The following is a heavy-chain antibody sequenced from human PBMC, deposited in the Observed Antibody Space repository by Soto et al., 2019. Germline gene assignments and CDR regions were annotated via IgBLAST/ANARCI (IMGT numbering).Heavy chain of an antibody. D-gene: IGHD2-2*01. J-gene: IGHJ4*02. V-gene: IGHV1-69*01. CDR1: GGIFKNFD. CDR2: IIPLFNAT. CDR3: AINAERNAQKFDF. Sequence: QVQLVQSGSEVKRPGSSVKVSCTTSGGIFKNFDIGWVRQSPGQGLEWMGEIIPLFNATNYAQKFRGRVTVSADESTRTGYMELTRLTYDDTGVYFCAINAERNAQKFDFWGQGTLVTVSS.